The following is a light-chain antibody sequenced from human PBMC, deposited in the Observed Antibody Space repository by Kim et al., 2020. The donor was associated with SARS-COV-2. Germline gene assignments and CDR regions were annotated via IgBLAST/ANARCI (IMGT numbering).Light chain of an antibody. CDR1: RSNSGKNT. J-gene: IGLJ2*01. CDR3: AAWDDSLNGLV. V-gene: IGLV1-44*01. Sequence: GRRVTIACSGSRSNSGKNTVSWYQQVPGMAPKLIIYSDTQRPSGVPNRLSASKSGTSASLAISGLRSEDEAHYHCAAWDDSLNGLVFGGGTQLTVL. CDR2: SDT.